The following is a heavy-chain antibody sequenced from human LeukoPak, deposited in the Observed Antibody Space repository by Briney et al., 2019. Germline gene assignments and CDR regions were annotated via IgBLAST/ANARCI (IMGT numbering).Heavy chain of an antibody. CDR2: IYTSGST. D-gene: IGHD6-6*01. J-gene: IGHJ4*02. CDR1: GGSISSGSYY. CDR3: ARDVIAARTFDY. Sequence: SETLSLTCTVSGGSISSGSYYWSWIRQPAGKGLEWIGRIYTSGSTNYNPSLKSRVTISVDTSKNQFSLKLSSVTAADTAVYYCARDVIAARTFDYWGRGTLVTVSS. V-gene: IGHV4-61*02.